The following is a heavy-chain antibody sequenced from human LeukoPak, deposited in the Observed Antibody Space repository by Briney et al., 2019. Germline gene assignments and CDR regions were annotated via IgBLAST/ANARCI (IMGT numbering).Heavy chain of an antibody. CDR2: ISPSSTRI. J-gene: IGHJ4*02. CDR3: ARGDDFWYYFDY. V-gene: IGHV3-48*04. Sequence: GGSLRLSCAASGFTFSSYDMNWVRQAPGKGLEWVSYISPSSTRIDYAASVRGRFTISRDNAKRSLYLQMSSLRAEDTAVYYCARGDDFWYYFDYWGQGTLVTVSS. D-gene: IGHD3-3*01. CDR1: GFTFSSYD.